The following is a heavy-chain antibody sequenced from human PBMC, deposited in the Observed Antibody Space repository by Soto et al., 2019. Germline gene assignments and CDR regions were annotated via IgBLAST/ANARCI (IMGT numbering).Heavy chain of an antibody. CDR3: ARWSGIQLGLRGCYYGRDV. CDR1: GYTFTSYD. J-gene: IGHJ6*02. D-gene: IGHD5-18*01. Sequence: QVQLVQSGAEVKKPGASVKVSCKASGYTFTSYDINWVRQATGQGLEWMGWMNPNSGNTGYAQKFQGRVTMTRNTGISAAYTELSSLRSEETAVYYCARWSGIQLGLRGCYYGRDVWGQGTTVTVSS. CDR2: MNPNSGNT. V-gene: IGHV1-8*01.